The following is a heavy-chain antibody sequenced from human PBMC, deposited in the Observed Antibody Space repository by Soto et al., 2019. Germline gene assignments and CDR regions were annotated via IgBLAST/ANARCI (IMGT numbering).Heavy chain of an antibody. V-gene: IGHV1-69*04. Sequence: ASVKVSCKASGGTFSSYTISWVRQAPGQGLEWMGRIIPILGIANYAQKFQGRVTITADKSTSTDYMELSSLRSEDTAVYYCARDTRLVVPAARGMDVWGQGTTVTVSS. D-gene: IGHD2-2*01. CDR2: IIPILGIA. J-gene: IGHJ6*02. CDR3: ARDTRLVVPAARGMDV. CDR1: GGTFSSYT.